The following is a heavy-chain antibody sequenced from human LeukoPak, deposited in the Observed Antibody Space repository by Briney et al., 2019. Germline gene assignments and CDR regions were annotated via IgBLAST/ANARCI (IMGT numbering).Heavy chain of an antibody. V-gene: IGHV3-7*01. CDR2: IKQDGSEK. CDR1: GFTFSSYG. Sequence: GGSLRLSCAASGFTFSSYGMHWVRQAPGKGLEWVANIKQDGSEKYYVDSVKGRFTISRDNAKNSLCLQMNSLRAEDTAVYYCASSQWELLSFHDWGQGTLVTVSS. D-gene: IGHD1-26*01. CDR3: ASSQWELLSFHD. J-gene: IGHJ4*02.